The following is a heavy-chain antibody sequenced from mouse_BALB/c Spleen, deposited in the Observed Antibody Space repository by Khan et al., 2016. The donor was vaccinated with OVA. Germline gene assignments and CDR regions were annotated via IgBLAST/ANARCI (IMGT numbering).Heavy chain of an antibody. V-gene: IGHV1-4*01. CDR3: VREGAYYRSDGWFAY. Sequence: NFKDKATLTVDKSSSIAYMQLSSLTSEDSAVYYCVREGAYYRSDGWFAYWGQGTLVTVSA. D-gene: IGHD2-14*01. J-gene: IGHJ3*01.